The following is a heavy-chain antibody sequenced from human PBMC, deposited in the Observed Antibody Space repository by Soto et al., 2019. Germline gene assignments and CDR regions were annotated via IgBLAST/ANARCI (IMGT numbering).Heavy chain of an antibody. D-gene: IGHD2-15*01. CDR2: ISYDGSNK. J-gene: IGHJ4*02. Sequence: QVQLVESGGGVVQPGRSLRLSCAASGFTFSSYGMHWVRQAPGKGLEWVAVISYDGSNKYYADSVKGRFTISRDNSKNTLYLHMNSLRAEDTAVYYCVKDQEGPGGYWGQGTLVTVSS. V-gene: IGHV3-30*18. CDR1: GFTFSSYG. CDR3: VKDQEGPGGY.